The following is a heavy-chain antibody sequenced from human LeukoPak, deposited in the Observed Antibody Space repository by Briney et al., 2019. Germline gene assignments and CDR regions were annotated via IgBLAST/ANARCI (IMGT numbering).Heavy chain of an antibody. J-gene: IGHJ6*02. V-gene: IGHV1-8*01. Sequence: APVKVSCKASGYTFTSYDINWVRQATGQGLEWMGWMNPNSGNTGYAQKFQGRVTMTRNTSISTAYMELSSLRSEDTAVYYCARGSAPFYYYGMDVWGQGTTVTVSS. CDR3: ARGSAPFYYYGMDV. CDR2: MNPNSGNT. CDR1: GYTFTSYD.